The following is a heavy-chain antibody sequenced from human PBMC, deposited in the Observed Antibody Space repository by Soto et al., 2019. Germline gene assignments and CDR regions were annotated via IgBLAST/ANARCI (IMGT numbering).Heavy chain of an antibody. CDR2: INAGNGNT. CDR3: ARGESFQLLAHY. V-gene: IGHV1-3*01. J-gene: IGHJ4*02. CDR1: GYTXTSYA. Sequence: GASVKVXCKASGYTXTSYAMHWVRQAPGQRLEWMGWINAGNGNTKYSQKFQGRVTITRDTSASTAYMELSSLRSEDTAVYYCARGESFQLLAHYWGQGTLVTVSS. D-gene: IGHD2-2*01.